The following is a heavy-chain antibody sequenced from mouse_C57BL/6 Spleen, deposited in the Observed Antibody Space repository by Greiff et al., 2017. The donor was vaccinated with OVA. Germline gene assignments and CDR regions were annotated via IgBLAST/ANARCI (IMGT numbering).Heavy chain of an antibody. CDR2: IDPANGNT. CDR1: GFNIKNTY. V-gene: IGHV14-3*01. Sequence: EVMLVESVAELVRPGASVKLSCTASGFNIKNTYMHWVKQRPEQGLEWIGRIDPANGNTKYAPKFQGKTTITADTSSNTAYLQLSSLTSEDTAIYYCARGYYGSSYFEYWGQGTTLTDSS. D-gene: IGHD1-1*01. CDR3: ARGYYGSSYFEY. J-gene: IGHJ2*01.